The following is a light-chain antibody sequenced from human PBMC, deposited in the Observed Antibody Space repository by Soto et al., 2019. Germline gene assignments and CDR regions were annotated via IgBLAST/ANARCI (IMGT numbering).Light chain of an antibody. CDR2: DVT. CDR3: CSHADTGTVV. CDR1: SSDIGSYNR. J-gene: IGLJ2*01. Sequence: QSALTQPRSVSGSPGQSVTISCTGTSSDIGSYNRVSWFQQPPGEAPKLIIYDVTNRPSGVPDRFSGSTSGNTASLTISGLQAEDEADYYCCSHADTGTVVFGGGTKLTVL. V-gene: IGLV2-11*01.